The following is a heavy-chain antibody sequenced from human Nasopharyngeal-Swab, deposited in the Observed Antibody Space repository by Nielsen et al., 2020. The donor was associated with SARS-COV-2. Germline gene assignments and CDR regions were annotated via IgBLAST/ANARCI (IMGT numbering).Heavy chain of an antibody. J-gene: IGHJ3*02. CDR2: IYYSGST. D-gene: IGHD3-22*01. V-gene: IGHV4-31*02. CDR1: GFTFRSYA. CDR3: ARDWHYDSSGHAFDI. Sequence: LRLSCVVSGFTFRSYAMTWVRLAPGKGLEWIGYIYYSGSTYYNPSLKSRVTISVDTSKNQFSLKLSSVTAADTAVYYCARDWHYDSSGHAFDIWGQGTMVTVSS.